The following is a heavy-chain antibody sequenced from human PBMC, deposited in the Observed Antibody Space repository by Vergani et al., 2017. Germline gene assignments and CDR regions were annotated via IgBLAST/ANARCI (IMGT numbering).Heavy chain of an antibody. CDR3: ATESPGGAVSGA. D-gene: IGHD3-16*01. J-gene: IGHJ5*02. CDR1: GGSFSGYY. CDR2: INHSGST. V-gene: IGHV4-34*01. Sequence: QVQLQQWGAGLLKPSETLSLTCAVYGGSFSGYYWSWIRQPPGKGLEWIGEINHSGSTNYNPSLKSRVTISVDTSKNQFSLKLSSVTAADAAVYYCATESPGGAVSGAWGQGTLVTVSS.